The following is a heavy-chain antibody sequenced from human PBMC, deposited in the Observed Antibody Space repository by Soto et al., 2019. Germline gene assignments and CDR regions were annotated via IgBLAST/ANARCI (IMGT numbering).Heavy chain of an antibody. Sequence: VQLVESGGGLVKPGGSLRLSCAASGFTFIDAWMNWVRQVPGKGLERVGRIKGKGDGETTNYAAPVRARFTISRDESQNTVFLLMNSLQTEDTALFYCMAWDYESWSGYYPYNWFDPWGQGTLVTVSS. CDR2: IKGKGDGETT. V-gene: IGHV3-15*06. J-gene: IGHJ5*02. D-gene: IGHD3-3*01. CDR3: MAWDYESWSGYYPYNWFDP. CDR1: GFTFIDAW.